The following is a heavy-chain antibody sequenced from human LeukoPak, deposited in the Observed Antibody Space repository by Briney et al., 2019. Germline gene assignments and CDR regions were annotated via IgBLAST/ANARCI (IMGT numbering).Heavy chain of an antibody. Sequence: GGSLRLSCVASGFTFTNYGMSWVRQAPGKGREWVSTINDNGLNTHYADSVKGRFTISRDDSKNTLHLQMNSLRADDTALYYCTKGDGGWYPIDYWGQGVLVIVSS. V-gene: IGHV3-23*01. CDR2: INDNGLNT. J-gene: IGHJ4*02. D-gene: IGHD6-19*01. CDR1: GFTFTNYG. CDR3: TKGDGGWYPIDY.